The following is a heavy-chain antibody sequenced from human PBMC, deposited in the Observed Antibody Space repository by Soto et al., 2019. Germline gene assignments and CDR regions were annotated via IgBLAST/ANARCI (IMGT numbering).Heavy chain of an antibody. CDR3: ARPCLYSSNPHYYYYGMDV. Sequence: QVQLVESGGGVVQPGRSLRLSCAASGFTFSSYPMDWVRQAPGKGLEWVAVISYDGTNEHYADSVKGRFTISRDNSTNTLYLQMNSLRDEDTAVYYCARPCLYSSNPHYYYYGMDVWGQGTTVTVSS. CDR1: GFTFSSYP. CDR2: ISYDGTNE. J-gene: IGHJ6*02. V-gene: IGHV3-30-3*01. D-gene: IGHD6-13*01.